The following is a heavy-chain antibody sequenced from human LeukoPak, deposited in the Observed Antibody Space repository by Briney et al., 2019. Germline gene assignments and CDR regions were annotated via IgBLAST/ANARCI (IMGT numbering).Heavy chain of an antibody. J-gene: IGHJ4*02. CDR1: GYTFNGYY. CDR3: ARGGITIADYFDY. D-gene: IGHD1-7*01. CDR2: INPNSGRT. V-gene: IGHV1-2*02. Sequence: ASVKVSCKASGYTFNGYYKHWVRQAPGQGLEWMGWINPNSGRTEYAQNTQGGVTMTRDTSINTAYMELNNLRSDDTAVYYCARGGITIADYFDYWGQGTLVTVSS.